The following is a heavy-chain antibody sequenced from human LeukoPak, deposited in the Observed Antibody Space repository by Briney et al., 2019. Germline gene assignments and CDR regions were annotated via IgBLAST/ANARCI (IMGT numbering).Heavy chain of an antibody. CDR1: GGSFSGYY. CDR2: INHSGST. J-gene: IGHJ3*02. V-gene: IGHV4-34*01. D-gene: IGHD2-2*01. Sequence: PSETLSLTCAVYGGSFSGYYWSWIRQPPGKGLEWIGEINHSGSTNYNPSLKSRVTISVDTSKNQFSLKLSSVTAADTAVYYCARGSRARVVPAAKGGALDIWGQGTMVTVSS. CDR3: ARGSRARVVPAAKGGALDI.